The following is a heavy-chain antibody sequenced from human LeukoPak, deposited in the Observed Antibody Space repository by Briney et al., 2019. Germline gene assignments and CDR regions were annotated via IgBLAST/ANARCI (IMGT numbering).Heavy chain of an antibody. D-gene: IGHD2-2*01. CDR3: AKSLRIVVVPAAGPWFDP. J-gene: IGHJ5*02. Sequence: GGSLGLSCAASGFTFSSYAMSWVRQAPGKGLEWVSAISGSGGSTYYADSVKGRFTISRDNSKNTLYLQMNSLRAEDTAVYYCAKSLRIVVVPAAGPWFDPWGQGTLVTVSS. CDR1: GFTFSSYA. V-gene: IGHV3-23*01. CDR2: ISGSGGST.